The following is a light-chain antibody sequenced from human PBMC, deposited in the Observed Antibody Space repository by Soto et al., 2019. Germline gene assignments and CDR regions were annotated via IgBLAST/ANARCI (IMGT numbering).Light chain of an antibody. CDR1: SSNIGAGYD. Sequence: QSVLTQPPSVSGAPGQRVTISCTGSSSNIGAGYDVHWYQQLPGTAPKLLIYGNSNRPSGVPDRFSGSKSGTSASLAITGLQAEDEADYYCQSYDCSLSSSVFGGGTKVTVL. CDR2: GNS. CDR3: QSYDCSLSSSV. J-gene: IGLJ2*01. V-gene: IGLV1-40*01.